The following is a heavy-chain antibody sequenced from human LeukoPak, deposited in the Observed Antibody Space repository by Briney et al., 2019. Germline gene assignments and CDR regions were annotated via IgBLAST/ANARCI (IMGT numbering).Heavy chain of an antibody. Sequence: GRSLRLSCTASGFSFKSFAMHWVRQAAGTGLEWVAIISYDGTVKYYADSVKGRFNVSRDNSKNTLYLQINRLRAEDTAVYYCAKDPGVYDFWSKFDYWGQGALVTVSS. D-gene: IGHD3-3*01. CDR1: GFSFKSFA. J-gene: IGHJ4*02. V-gene: IGHV3-30-3*01. CDR2: ISYDGTVK. CDR3: AKDPGVYDFWSKFDY.